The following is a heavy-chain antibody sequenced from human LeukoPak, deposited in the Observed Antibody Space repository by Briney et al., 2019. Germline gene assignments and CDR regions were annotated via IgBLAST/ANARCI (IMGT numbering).Heavy chain of an antibody. J-gene: IGHJ1*01. Sequence: ASVKVSCKASGYTFTGYYMHWVRQAPGQGLEWMGWINPNSGGTSYAQKFQGRVTMTRDTSISTAYMELSRLRSDDTAVYYCARDGVGATPSEYSQHWGQGSLVTVSS. CDR3: ARDGVGATPSEYSQH. CDR2: INPNSGGT. CDR1: GYTFTGYY. V-gene: IGHV1-2*02. D-gene: IGHD1-26*01.